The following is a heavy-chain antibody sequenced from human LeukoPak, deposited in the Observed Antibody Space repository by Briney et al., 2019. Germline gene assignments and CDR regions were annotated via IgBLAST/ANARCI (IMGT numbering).Heavy chain of an antibody. CDR3: ARVVVVAATRGSWYFDL. J-gene: IGHJ2*01. Sequence: EASVKVSCKASGDTFSNYGITWVRQAPGQGLEWMGWTIAYNGNINYAQSVQGRVTMTTEASTGTVYMELRSLRSDDTAVYYCARVVVVAATRGSWYFDLWGRGTLVTVSS. D-gene: IGHD2-15*01. CDR2: TIAYNGNI. CDR1: GDTFSNYG. V-gene: IGHV1-18*01.